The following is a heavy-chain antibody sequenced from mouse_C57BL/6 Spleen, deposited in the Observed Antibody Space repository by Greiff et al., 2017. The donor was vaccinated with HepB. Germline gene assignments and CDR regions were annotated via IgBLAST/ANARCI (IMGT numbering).Heavy chain of an antibody. J-gene: IGHJ3*01. D-gene: IGHD1-1*01. Sequence: VQLQQSGAELARPGASVKLSCKASGYTFTSYGISWVKQRTGQGLEWIGEIYPRSGNTYYNEKFKGKATLTADKSSSTAYMELRSLTSEDSAVYFCAREEGLYYYGSSGTYWGQGTLVTVSA. CDR2: IYPRSGNT. CDR3: AREEGLYYYGSSGTY. V-gene: IGHV1-81*01. CDR1: GYTFTSYG.